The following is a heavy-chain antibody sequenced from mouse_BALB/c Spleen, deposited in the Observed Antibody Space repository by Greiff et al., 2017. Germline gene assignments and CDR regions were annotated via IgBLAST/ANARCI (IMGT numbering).Heavy chain of an antibody. CDR2: ILPGSGST. J-gene: IGHJ3*01. V-gene: IGHV1-9*01. CDR1: GYTFSSYW. D-gene: IGHD2-3*01. Sequence: VQLQQSGAELVKPGASVKISCKATGYTFSSYWIQWVKQRPGHGLEWIGEILPGSGSTKYNEKFKGKATLTADTSSNTAYMQLSSLTSEDSAVYSCAREEVYDCGAWFAYWGQGTLVTVSA. CDR3: AREEVYDCGAWFAY.